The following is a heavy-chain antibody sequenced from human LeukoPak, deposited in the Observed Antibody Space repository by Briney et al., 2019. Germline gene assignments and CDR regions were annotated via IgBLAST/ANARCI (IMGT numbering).Heavy chain of an antibody. CDR2: IYTSGST. CDR1: GGSISSGSYY. Sequence: SETLSPTCTVSGGSISSGSYYWSWIRQPAGKGLEWIGRIYTSGSTNYNPSLKSRVTISVDTSKNQFSLKLSSVTAADTAVYYCARDRGYSLGYWGQGTLVTVSS. V-gene: IGHV4-61*02. D-gene: IGHD4-11*01. J-gene: IGHJ4*02. CDR3: ARDRGYSLGY.